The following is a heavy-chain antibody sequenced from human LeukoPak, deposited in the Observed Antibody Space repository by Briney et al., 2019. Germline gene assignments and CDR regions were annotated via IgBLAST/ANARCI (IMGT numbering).Heavy chain of an antibody. CDR1: GGSLSSSSYY. J-gene: IGHJ4*02. Sequence: PSETLSLTCTVSGGSLSSSSYYWGWLRQPPGTGLEWIGTIYYSGDTYYSPSLKSRVTISVDTSKNQFSLKLSSVTAANTAVYYCARAVTTRTFDYWGQGTLVTVSS. V-gene: IGHV4-39*01. CDR3: ARAVTTRTFDY. D-gene: IGHD4-17*01. CDR2: IYYSGDT.